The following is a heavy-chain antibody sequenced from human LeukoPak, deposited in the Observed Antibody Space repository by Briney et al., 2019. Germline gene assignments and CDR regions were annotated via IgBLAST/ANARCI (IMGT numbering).Heavy chain of an antibody. CDR2: IYNDGRT. CDR1: GFTVSSNY. CDR3: ARGYSSPDY. V-gene: IGHV3-66*01. Sequence: GGSLRLSCAASGFTVSSNYMSWVRQAPGKGREWVSVIYNDGRTFYSDSVRGRFTVPRHNSKNTLYLQMNSLRAEDTPVYYCARGYSSPDYWGQGTLVSVSS. J-gene: IGHJ4*02. D-gene: IGHD6-13*01.